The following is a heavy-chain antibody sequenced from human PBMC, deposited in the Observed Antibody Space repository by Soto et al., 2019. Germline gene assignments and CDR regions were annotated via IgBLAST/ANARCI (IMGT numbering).Heavy chain of an antibody. J-gene: IGHJ4*02. CDR1: GGSISSSSYY. D-gene: IGHD6-13*01. CDR2: IYYSGST. V-gene: IGHV4-39*01. Sequence: QLQLQESGPGLVKPSETLSLTCTVSGGSISSSSYYWGWIRQPPGKGLEWIGSIYYSGSTYYNPSLKSRVTISVDTSKNPFSLKLSSVTAADPAVYYCATTPPPLAAAGNNKDYWGQGTLVTVSS. CDR3: ATTPPPLAAAGNNKDY.